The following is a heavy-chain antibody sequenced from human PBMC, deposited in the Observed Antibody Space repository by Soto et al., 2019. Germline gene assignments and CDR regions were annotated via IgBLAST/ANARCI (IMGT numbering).Heavy chain of an antibody. Sequence: GGSLRLSCVASGFTFSSYAMTWVRQAPGKGLKWVSAISGGDGSPSYADSVKGRFTISRGNSKNTLYLHMNSLRADDTAAYYCAKWHTYNYDSLAFSGFDCWGQGTQVTVSS. CDR2: ISGGDGSP. V-gene: IGHV3-23*01. CDR1: GFTFSSYA. J-gene: IGHJ4*02. CDR3: AKWHTYNYDSLAFSGFDC. D-gene: IGHD3-16*01.